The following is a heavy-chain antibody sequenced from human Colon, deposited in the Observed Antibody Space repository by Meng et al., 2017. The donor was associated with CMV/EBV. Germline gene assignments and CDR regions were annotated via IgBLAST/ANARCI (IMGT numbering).Heavy chain of an antibody. Sequence: GGSLRLSCAASGFTFSSYWMSWVRQAPGKGLEWVANIKQDGSEKYYVDSVKGRFTISRDNAKNSLYLQMNSLRTEDTALYYCAKEVTIGLQWLAGVDVWGQGTTVTVSS. V-gene: IGHV3-7*03. CDR2: IKQDGSEK. J-gene: IGHJ6*02. D-gene: IGHD6-19*01. CDR3: AKEVTIGLQWLAGVDV. CDR1: GFTFSSYW.